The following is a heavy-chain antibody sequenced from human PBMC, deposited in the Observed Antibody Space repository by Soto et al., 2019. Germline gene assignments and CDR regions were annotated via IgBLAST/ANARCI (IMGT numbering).Heavy chain of an antibody. V-gene: IGHV1-3*05. Sequence: QVQLVQSGAEEKKPGASVKVSCKASGYTFTSYAMHWVRQAPGQRHEWMGWINAGNGNTKYSQKFQGRVTITRDTSASTAYMELSSLRSEDTAVYYCARVEAPSSSFDYWGQGTLVTVSS. CDR1: GYTFTSYA. CDR3: ARVEAPSSSFDY. CDR2: INAGNGNT. J-gene: IGHJ4*02. D-gene: IGHD6-13*01.